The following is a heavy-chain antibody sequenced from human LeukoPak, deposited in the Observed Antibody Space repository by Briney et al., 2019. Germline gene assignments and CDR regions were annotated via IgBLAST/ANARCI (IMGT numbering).Heavy chain of an antibody. V-gene: IGHV4-39*07. CDR3: ARGRLRYYYDSSGPGDAFDI. CDR2: ISYSGHS. CDR1: GVSISGSGHY. Sequence: SETLSLTCTVSGVSISGSGHYWDWIRQSPGKGLEWIGTISYSGHSSYNPSLRSRLTISLDTSKNQFSLKLSSVTAADTAVYYCARGRLRYYYDSSGPGDAFDIWGQGTMVTVSS. J-gene: IGHJ3*02. D-gene: IGHD3-22*01.